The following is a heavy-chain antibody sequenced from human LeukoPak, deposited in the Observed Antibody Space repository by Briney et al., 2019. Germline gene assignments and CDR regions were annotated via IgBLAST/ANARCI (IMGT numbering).Heavy chain of an antibody. CDR1: GGSISSYY. Sequence: SETLSLTCTVSGGSISSYYWSWVRQPPGKGLEWIGEIYHSGSTNYNPSLKSRVTISVDKSKNQFSLKLSSVTAADTAVYYCARELSSTGLPADAFDIWGQGTMVTVSS. CDR3: ARELSSTGLPADAFDI. D-gene: IGHD2-2*01. V-gene: IGHV4-4*02. CDR2: IYHSGST. J-gene: IGHJ3*02.